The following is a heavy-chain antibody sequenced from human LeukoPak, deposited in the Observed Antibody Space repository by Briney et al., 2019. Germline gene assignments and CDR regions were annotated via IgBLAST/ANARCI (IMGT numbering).Heavy chain of an antibody. D-gene: IGHD2-15*01. Sequence: PGRSLRLSCAASGFTFSSYGMHWVRQAPGKGLEWVAVISYDGSNKYYADSVKGRFTISRDNSKNTLYLQMNSLRAEDTAVYYCAKDYEEDTVVVVAASSPDYWGQGTLVTVSS. J-gene: IGHJ4*02. CDR2: ISYDGSNK. CDR3: AKDYEEDTVVVVAASSPDY. V-gene: IGHV3-30*18. CDR1: GFTFSSYG.